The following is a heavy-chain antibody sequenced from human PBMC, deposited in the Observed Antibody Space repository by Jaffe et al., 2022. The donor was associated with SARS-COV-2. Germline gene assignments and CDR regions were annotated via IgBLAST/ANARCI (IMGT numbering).Heavy chain of an antibody. D-gene: IGHD6-19*01. CDR2: IYHSGST. CDR3: ARVDTAVAGKGQGAQYYYYGMDV. CDR1: GGSISSGGYS. Sequence: QLQLQESGSGLVKPSQTLSLTCAVSGGSISSGGYSWSWIRQPPGKGLEWIGYIYHSGSTYYNPSLKSRVTISVDRSKNQFSLKLSSVTAADTAVYYCARVDTAVAGKGQGAQYYYYGMDVWGQGTTVTVSS. V-gene: IGHV4-30-2*01. J-gene: IGHJ6*02.